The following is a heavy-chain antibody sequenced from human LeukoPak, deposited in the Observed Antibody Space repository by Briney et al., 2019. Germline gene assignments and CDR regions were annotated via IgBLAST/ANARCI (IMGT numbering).Heavy chain of an antibody. CDR2: FDPEDGET. CDR1: GYTFTSYD. D-gene: IGHD3-10*01. J-gene: IGHJ5*02. Sequence: ASVKVSCKASGYTFTSYDINWVRQAPGKGLEWMGGFDPEDGETIYAQKFQGRVTMTEDTSTDTAYMELSSLRSEDTAVYYCATVGRGGLNWFDPWGQGTLVTVSS. CDR3: ATVGRGGLNWFDP. V-gene: IGHV1-24*01.